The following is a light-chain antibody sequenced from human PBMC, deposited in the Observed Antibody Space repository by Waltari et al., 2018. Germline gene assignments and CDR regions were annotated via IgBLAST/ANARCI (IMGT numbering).Light chain of an antibody. CDR2: DVS. J-gene: IGLJ2*01. Sequence: QSALTQPASVSGSPGQSITISCTGTSRDVGGFNYVSWYQQHPGTAPKLIIYDVSNRPSGVSNRFSASKSGNTASLPISGLQAEDEADYYCTSYTSSGVIFGGGTKLPVL. V-gene: IGLV2-14*01. CDR3: TSYTSSGVI. CDR1: SRDVGGFNY.